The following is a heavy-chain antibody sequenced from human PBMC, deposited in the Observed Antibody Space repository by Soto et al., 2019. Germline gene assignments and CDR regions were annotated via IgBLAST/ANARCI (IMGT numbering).Heavy chain of an antibody. J-gene: IGHJ3*02. CDR2: ITADGGT. V-gene: IGHV3-23*01. D-gene: IGHD2-15*01. CDR1: GFTVSSHA. Sequence: EVQVLESRGGLVQPGGSLRLSCEGSGFTVSSHAMTWIRQAPGKGPEWVSTITADGGTYYADSVKGRFAMSRDTSESTLYLQTNSLGAGDTAAYYCAPHVSCSGGSCQYDAFAIRGQGTMVTVSS. CDR3: APHVSCSGGSCQYDAFAI.